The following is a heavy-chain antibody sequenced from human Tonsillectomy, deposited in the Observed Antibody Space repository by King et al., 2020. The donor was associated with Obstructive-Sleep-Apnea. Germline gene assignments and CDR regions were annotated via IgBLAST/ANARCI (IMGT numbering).Heavy chain of an antibody. V-gene: IGHV3-48*04. CDR1: GFTFSSAT. Sequence: VQLVESGGGLVQPGGSLRLSCAASGFTFSSATMNWVRQAQGKGLEWVSQIRSSGRTIYYADSVKGRFTISRDNAKNSVYLQMNSLRVEDTAVYYCAKIRRYCENGSMDIWGQGTSVTVSS. CDR3: AKIRRYCENGSMDI. J-gene: IGHJ6*02. D-gene: IGHD3-22*01. CDR2: IRSSGRTI.